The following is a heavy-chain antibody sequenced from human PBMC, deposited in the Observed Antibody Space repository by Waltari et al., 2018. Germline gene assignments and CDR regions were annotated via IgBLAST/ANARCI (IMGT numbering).Heavy chain of an antibody. Sequence: QLQLQESGPGLVQPSGTLSLTCAVFGDSASTPYLWNWVRQPPGKGLEWRGQVHGSTGRTNYNPSFASRVTVSLDTYNNQFSLKLTYATAADTAVYYCARDRGRGLYLDTWGPGTLVTVSP. CDR2: VHGSTGRT. V-gene: IGHV4-4*02. CDR3: ARDRGRGLYLDT. CDR1: GDSASTPYL. D-gene: IGHD2-15*01. J-gene: IGHJ4*02.